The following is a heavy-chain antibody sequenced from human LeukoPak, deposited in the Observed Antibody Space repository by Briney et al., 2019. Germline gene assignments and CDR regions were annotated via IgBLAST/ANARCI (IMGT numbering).Heavy chain of an antibody. D-gene: IGHD1-1*01. V-gene: IGHV3-7*02. CDR2: IKEDGSET. CDR3: ARTTYGDY. CDR1: GFTLGSYW. Sequence: GGSLRLSCAASGFTLGSYWMTWVRQAPRKGLEWAAAIKEDGSETYYVDSVKSRFTISRDNAKNSLYLQMSSLRAEDTAVYYCARTTYGDYWGQGTLVTVSS. J-gene: IGHJ4*02.